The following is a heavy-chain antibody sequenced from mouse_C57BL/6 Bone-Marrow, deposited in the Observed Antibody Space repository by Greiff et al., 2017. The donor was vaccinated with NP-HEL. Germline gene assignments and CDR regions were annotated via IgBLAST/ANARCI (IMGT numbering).Heavy chain of an antibody. D-gene: IGHD2-2*01. CDR1: GFTFSDYG. Sequence: EVKVVESGGGLVKPGGSLKLSCAASGFTFSDYGMHWVRQAPEKGLEWVAYISSGSSTIYYADTVKGRFTISRDNAKNTLFLQMTSLRSEDTAMYYCARGGLRRLAYWGQGTLVTVSA. V-gene: IGHV5-17*01. J-gene: IGHJ3*01. CDR3: ARGGLRRLAY. CDR2: ISSGSSTI.